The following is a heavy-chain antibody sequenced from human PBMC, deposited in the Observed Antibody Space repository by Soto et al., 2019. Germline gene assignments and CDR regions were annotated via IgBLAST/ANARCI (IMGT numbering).Heavy chain of an antibody. J-gene: IGHJ6*03. D-gene: IGHD3-3*01. CDR3: ARSLQGHDFWSGYYSPEKGYYYMDV. CDR2: IYYSGST. CDR1: GGSISRGGYY. V-gene: IGHV4-31*03. Sequence: PSETLSLTCTVSGGSISRGGYYWSWIRQHPGKGLEWIGYIYYSGSTYYNPSLKSRVTISVDTSKNQFSLKLSSVTAADTAVYYCARSLQGHDFWSGYYSPEKGYYYMDVWGKGTTVT.